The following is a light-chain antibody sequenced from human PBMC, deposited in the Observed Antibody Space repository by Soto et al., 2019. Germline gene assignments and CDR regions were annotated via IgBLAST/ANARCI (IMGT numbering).Light chain of an antibody. CDR3: QSYDSSLSVV. J-gene: IGLJ2*01. V-gene: IGLV1-40*01. Sequence: QSVLTQPPSVSGAPGQRVTISCTGSSSNIGAGYDVHWYQQLPGTAPKLLIYDNSNRPSGVPDRFSGSKSGTSTSLAITGRQAEDEADYYCQSYDSSLSVVFGGGTKLTVL. CDR2: DNS. CDR1: SSNIGAGYD.